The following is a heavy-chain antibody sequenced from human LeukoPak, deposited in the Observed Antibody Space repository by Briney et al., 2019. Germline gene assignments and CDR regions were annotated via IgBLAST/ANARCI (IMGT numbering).Heavy chain of an antibody. J-gene: IGHJ4*02. CDR3: ARGLYGGNTFDY. CDR1: GFTFSDYY. V-gene: IGHV3-11*01. CDR2: ISSSGTTM. D-gene: IGHD4-23*01. Sequence: TGRSLRLSRAASGFTFSDYYMSWIRQAPGKGLEWVSYISSSGTTMYYADSVKGRFTISRDNAKNSLYLQVNSLRVDDTAVYYCARGLYGGNTFDYWGQGTLVTVSS.